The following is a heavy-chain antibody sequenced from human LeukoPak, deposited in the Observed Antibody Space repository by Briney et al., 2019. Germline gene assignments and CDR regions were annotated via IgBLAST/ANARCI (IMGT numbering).Heavy chain of an antibody. V-gene: IGHV3-30*03. CDR3: ATYSSGPVHFDY. J-gene: IGHJ4*02. Sequence: GRSLRLSCAASGFTFSSYGMHWVRQAPGKGLEWVALISYDGSSKYFADSVKGRFTISRDNAKNSLYLQMNSLRAEDTAVYYCATYSSGPVHFDYWGQGTLVTVSS. CDR1: GFTFSSYG. D-gene: IGHD3-22*01. CDR2: ISYDGSSK.